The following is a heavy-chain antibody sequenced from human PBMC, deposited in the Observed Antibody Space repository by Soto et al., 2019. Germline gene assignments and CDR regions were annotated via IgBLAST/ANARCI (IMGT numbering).Heavy chain of an antibody. CDR1: GFTFSSYA. V-gene: IGHV3-23*01. Sequence: GGSLRLSCAASGFTFSSYAMSWVRQAPGKGLEWVSAISGSGGSTYYADSVKGRFTISRDNSKNTLYLQMNSLRAEDTAVYYCAKVQEVVPAAIPPKDWFDPWGQGTLVTVSS. D-gene: IGHD2-2*01. CDR2: ISGSGGST. CDR3: AKVQEVVPAAIPPKDWFDP. J-gene: IGHJ5*02.